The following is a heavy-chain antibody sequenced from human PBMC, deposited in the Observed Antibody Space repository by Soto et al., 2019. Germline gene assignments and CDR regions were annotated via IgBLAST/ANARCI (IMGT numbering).Heavy chain of an antibody. D-gene: IGHD1-26*01. CDR2: ISGSGGST. Sequence: GGSLRLSCAASGFTFSSYAMSWVRQAPGKGLEWVSAISGSGGSTYYADSVKGRLTISRDNSKNTLYLQMNSLRAEDTAVYYCAKQARVVGATIPTSVWGQGTLVTVSS. J-gene: IGHJ4*02. CDR3: AKQARVVGATIPTSV. CDR1: GFTFSSYA. V-gene: IGHV3-23*01.